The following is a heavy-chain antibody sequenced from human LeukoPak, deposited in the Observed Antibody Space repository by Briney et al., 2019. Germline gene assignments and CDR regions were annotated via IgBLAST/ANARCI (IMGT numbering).Heavy chain of an antibody. CDR1: GYTFTGYY. CDR3: ARGRGTGVEVWAFDI. V-gene: IGHV1-2*02. D-gene: IGHD3-3*01. J-gene: IGHJ3*02. Sequence: ASVKVSCKASGYTFTGYYMNWVRQAPGQGFEWVGWIYPTSGTTKYVQEFQGRVTLTRDTSTNTAYMELSGLTSDDTAVYYCARGRGTGVEVWAFDIWGQGTMVTVSP. CDR2: IYPTSGTT.